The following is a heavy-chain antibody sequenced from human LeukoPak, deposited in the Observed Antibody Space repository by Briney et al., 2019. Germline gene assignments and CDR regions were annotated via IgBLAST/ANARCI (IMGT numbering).Heavy chain of an antibody. CDR1: GGTFSSYA. CDR2: IIPIFGTA. Sequence: GASVKVSCKASGGTFSSYAISWVRQAPGQGLEWMGGIIPIFGTANYAQKFQGRVTITTDESTSTAYMELSSLRSEDTAVYYCAKCLLRGYYDTSGYYSFDDWGQGTLVAVSS. CDR3: AKCLLRGYYDTSGYYSFDD. V-gene: IGHV1-69*05. J-gene: IGHJ4*02. D-gene: IGHD3-22*01.